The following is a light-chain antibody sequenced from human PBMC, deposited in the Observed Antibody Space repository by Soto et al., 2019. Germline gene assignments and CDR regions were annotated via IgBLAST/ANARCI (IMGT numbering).Light chain of an antibody. Sequence: EIVLTQSPGTLSLSPGERATLSCRASQFVSSSYLAWYQQKPGQAPRLLIYAASSRATGIPDRFSGSGSGTDLTLTISSLEPEDFAVYYCQQYGSSPGTFGQGTKVDIK. CDR1: QFVSSSY. V-gene: IGKV3-20*01. CDR3: QQYGSSPGT. J-gene: IGKJ1*01. CDR2: AAS.